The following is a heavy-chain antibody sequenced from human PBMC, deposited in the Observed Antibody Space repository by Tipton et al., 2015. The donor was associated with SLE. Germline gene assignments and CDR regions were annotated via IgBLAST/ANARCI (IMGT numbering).Heavy chain of an antibody. CDR2: FYYSGST. D-gene: IGHD3-3*01. CDR3: ARVWSGYSSSYFDL. J-gene: IGHJ2*01. CDR1: GGSITTYY. Sequence: LRLSCAVSGGSITTYYWSWIRQSPGKGLEWIGYFYYSGSTKYNPSLKSRVTMSVDTSKNHFSVKLCSVTAADTAIYYCARVWSGYSSSYFDLWGRGTLVTVSS. V-gene: IGHV4-59*01.